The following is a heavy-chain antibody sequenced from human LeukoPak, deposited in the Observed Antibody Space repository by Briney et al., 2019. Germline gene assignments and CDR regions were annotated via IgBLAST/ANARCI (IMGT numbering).Heavy chain of an antibody. CDR2: ISGSGGST. D-gene: IGHD2-21*02. Sequence: GGSLRLSCAASGYTFSSYAMSWVRQAPGKGLEWVSAISGSGGSTYYADSVKGRFTISRDNSKNTLYLQMNSLRAEDTAVYYCAKDPRYCGGDCYAWYFDLWGRGTLVTVSS. J-gene: IGHJ2*01. CDR3: AKDPRYCGGDCYAWYFDL. V-gene: IGHV3-23*01. CDR1: GYTFSSYA.